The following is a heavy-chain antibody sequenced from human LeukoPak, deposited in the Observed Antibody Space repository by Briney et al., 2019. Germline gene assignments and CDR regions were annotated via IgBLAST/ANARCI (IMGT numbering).Heavy chain of an antibody. CDR2: IYTSGST. J-gene: IGHJ4*02. D-gene: IGHD3-22*01. CDR1: GGSISSGSYY. V-gene: IGHV4-61*02. Sequence: SQTLSLTCTVPGGSISSGSYYWSWIRPPAGQGLEWIGSIYTSGSTNYNAYLKSRVTISVDTSKNQFSLKLSSVTAADTAVYYCARDRKYYYDSSGYYNYYFDYWGQGTLVTVSS. CDR3: ARDRKYYYDSSGYYNYYFDY.